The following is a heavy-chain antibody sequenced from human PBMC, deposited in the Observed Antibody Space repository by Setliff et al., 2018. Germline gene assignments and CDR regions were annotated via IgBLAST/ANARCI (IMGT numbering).Heavy chain of an antibody. CDR3: ATHGGYYYDSSGSFGAY. Sequence: ASVKVSCKASGYTFTSYAMHWVRQAPGQRLEWMGWINAGNGNTKYSQKFQGRVTITRDTSASTAYMELSSLRSEDAAVYYCATHGGYYYDSSGSFGAYWGQGTLVTVSS. J-gene: IGHJ4*02. CDR1: GYTFTSYA. V-gene: IGHV1-3*01. D-gene: IGHD3-22*01. CDR2: INAGNGNT.